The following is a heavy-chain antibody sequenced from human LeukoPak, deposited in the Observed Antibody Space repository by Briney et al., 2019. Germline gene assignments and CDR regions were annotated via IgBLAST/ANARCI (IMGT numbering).Heavy chain of an antibody. J-gene: IGHJ2*01. CDR1: GGSISRGGYS. CDR2: IYHSGST. Sequence: SETLSLTCAVSGGSISRGGYSWSWIRQPPGKGLEWIGYIYHSGSTYYNPSLKSRVTISVDRSKNQFSLKLSSVTAADMAVYYCAREGYDILTGIGYFDLWGRGTLVTVSS. V-gene: IGHV4-30-2*01. CDR3: AREGYDILTGIGYFDL. D-gene: IGHD3-9*01.